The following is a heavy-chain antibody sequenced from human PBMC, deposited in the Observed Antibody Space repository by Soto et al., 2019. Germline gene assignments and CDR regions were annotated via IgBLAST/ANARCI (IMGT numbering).Heavy chain of an antibody. Sequence: ASVKVSCKASGYTFTSYGISWVRQAPGQGLEWMGWISAYNGNTNYAQKLQGRVTMTTDTSTSTAYMELRSLRSDDTAVYYCARDPIGGGSGXYYFSWVWDYYYYGMDVWGQGTTVTVSS. CDR3: ARDPIGGGSGXYYFSWVWDYYYYGMDV. CDR1: GYTFTSYG. J-gene: IGHJ6*02. CDR2: ISAYNGNT. V-gene: IGHV1-18*01. D-gene: IGHD3-10*01.